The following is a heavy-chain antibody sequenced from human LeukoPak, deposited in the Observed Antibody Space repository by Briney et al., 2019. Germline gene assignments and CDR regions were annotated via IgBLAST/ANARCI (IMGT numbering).Heavy chain of an antibody. D-gene: IGHD5-12*01. Sequence: GGSLRLSCTAFGFSFGDHAMSWVRQAPGKGLEWVSAISGSGGSTYYADSVKGRFTISRDNSKNTLYLQMNSLRAEDTAVYYCAKDRVATTLFDYWGQGTLVTVSS. CDR2: ISGSGGST. J-gene: IGHJ4*02. CDR1: GFSFGDHA. V-gene: IGHV3-23*01. CDR3: AKDRVATTLFDY.